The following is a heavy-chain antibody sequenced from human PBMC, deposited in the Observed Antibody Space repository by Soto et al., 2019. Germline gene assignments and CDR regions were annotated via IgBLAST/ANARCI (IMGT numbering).Heavy chain of an antibody. D-gene: IGHD3-10*02. CDR2: ISGSGGST. V-gene: IGHV3-23*01. J-gene: IGHJ6*03. Sequence: GGSLRLSCAASGFTFSSYAMSWVRQAPGKGLEWVSAISGSGGSTYYADSVKGRFTISRDNSKNTLYLQMNSLRAEDTAVYYCAKDGLVRGVIYYYMDVWGKGTTVTVSS. CDR3: AKDGLVRGVIYYYMDV. CDR1: GFTFSSYA.